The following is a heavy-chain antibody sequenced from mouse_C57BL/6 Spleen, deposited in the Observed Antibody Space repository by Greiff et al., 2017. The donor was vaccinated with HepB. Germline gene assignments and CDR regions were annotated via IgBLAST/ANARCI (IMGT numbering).Heavy chain of an antibody. J-gene: IGHJ4*01. Sequence: QVQLQQPGAELVRPGSSVKLSCKASGYTFTSYWMHWVKQRPIQGLEWIGNIDPSDSETHYNQKFKDKATLTVDKSSSTAYMQLSSLTSEDSAVYYCARYTWEAMDYWGQGTSVTVSS. CDR3: ARYTWEAMDY. CDR1: GYTFTSYW. V-gene: IGHV1-52*01. D-gene: IGHD4-1*01. CDR2: IDPSDSET.